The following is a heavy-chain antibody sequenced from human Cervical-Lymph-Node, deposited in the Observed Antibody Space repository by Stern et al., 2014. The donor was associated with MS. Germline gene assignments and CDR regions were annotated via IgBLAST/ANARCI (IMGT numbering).Heavy chain of an antibody. D-gene: IGHD1-26*01. V-gene: IGHV2-70*01. CDR3: ARIPQGVGETYLDY. J-gene: IGHJ4*02. Sequence: QVTLRESGPALVKPTQTLTLTCTFSGFSLSTSGMCVSWIRQPPGKALEWLALIDWDGDQYYSTSLKTRLTVSKDASKNLVTLTMTNMDPVDTATFYCARIPQGVGETYLDYWGPGTLVTVSS. CDR1: GFSLSTSGMC. CDR2: IDWDGDQ.